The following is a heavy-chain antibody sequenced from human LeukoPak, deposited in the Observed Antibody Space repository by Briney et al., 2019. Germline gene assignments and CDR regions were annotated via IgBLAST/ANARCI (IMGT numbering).Heavy chain of an antibody. D-gene: IGHD6-13*01. Sequence: SETLSLTCTVSGGSISSGDYYWSWIRQPPGKGLEWIGYIYYSGSTYYNPSLKSRVTISVDTSKNQFSLKLSSVTAAGTAVYYCARVFRIAAAQNWFDPWGQGTLVTVSS. J-gene: IGHJ5*02. CDR3: ARVFRIAAAQNWFDP. V-gene: IGHV4-30-4*01. CDR2: IYYSGST. CDR1: GGSISSGDYY.